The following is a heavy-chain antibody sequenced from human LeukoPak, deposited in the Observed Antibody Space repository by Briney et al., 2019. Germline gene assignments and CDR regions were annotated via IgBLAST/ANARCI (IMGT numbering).Heavy chain of an antibody. CDR1: GFTFSSYS. CDR3: ARVIGSYGDSAY. V-gene: IGHV3-48*04. Sequence: QAGGSLRLSCAASGFTFSSYSMNWVRQAPGKGLEWISYITSSSSSMYYADSVKGRFTISRDNAKNSLYLQMNSLRVEDTAVYYCARVIGSYGDSAYWGQGTLVTVSS. CDR2: ITSSSSSM. D-gene: IGHD4-17*01. J-gene: IGHJ4*02.